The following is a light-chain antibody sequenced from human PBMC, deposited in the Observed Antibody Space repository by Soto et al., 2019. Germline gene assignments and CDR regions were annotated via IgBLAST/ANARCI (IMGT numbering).Light chain of an antibody. CDR3: QQTYDTPWT. Sequence: EIVLTQSPGTLSLSPVERATLSCRASQSLGSDLAWYQQKPGQAPRLLIFGASARPTGIPARISGSGSGTDFTLTITGLQPEDFAAYSCQQTYDTPWTFGQATKVDIK. CDR1: QSLGSD. CDR2: GAS. V-gene: IGKV3-15*01. J-gene: IGKJ1*01.